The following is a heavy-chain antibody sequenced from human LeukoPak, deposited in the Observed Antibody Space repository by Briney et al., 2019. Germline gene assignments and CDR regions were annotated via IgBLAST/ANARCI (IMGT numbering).Heavy chain of an antibody. J-gene: IGHJ5*02. CDR2: IYYSGST. CDR1: GGSINTYY. CDR3: ARDHSSIAWFDP. D-gene: IGHD6-6*01. Sequence: SETLSLTCTVSGGSINTYYWHWIRQPPGKGLEWIGYIYYSGSTNYNPSLKSRVTISVDTSMNQFSLKLSSVTAADTAVYYCARDHSSIAWFDPWGQGTLVTVSS. V-gene: IGHV4-59*01.